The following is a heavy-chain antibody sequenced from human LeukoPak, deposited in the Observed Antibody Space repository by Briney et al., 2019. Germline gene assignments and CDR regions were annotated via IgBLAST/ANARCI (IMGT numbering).Heavy chain of an antibody. CDR2: INPSGGST. J-gene: IGHJ6*03. Sequence: GASVKVSCKASGYTFTSYGISWVRQAPGQGLEWMGIINPSGGSTSYAQKFQGRVTMTRDTSTSTVYMELSSLRSEDTAVYYCARAGVGGYYDSSGYGEMVYYYYYYMDVWGKGTTVTVSS. CDR1: GYTFTSYG. V-gene: IGHV1-46*01. CDR3: ARAGVGGYYDSSGYGEMVYYYYYYMDV. D-gene: IGHD3-22*01.